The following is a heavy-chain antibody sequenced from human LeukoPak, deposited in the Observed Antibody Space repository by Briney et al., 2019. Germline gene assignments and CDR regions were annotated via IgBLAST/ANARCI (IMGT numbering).Heavy chain of an antibody. CDR3: AIGPAEIRSGWYYYYYYMDV. J-gene: IGHJ6*03. CDR2: IIPIFGTA. D-gene: IGHD6-19*01. CDR1: GGTFGSYA. Sequence: ASVKVSCKASGGTFGSYAISWVRQAPGQGLEWMGRIIPIFGTANYAQKFQGRVTITTDESTSTAYMELSSLRSEDTAVYYCAIGPAEIRSGWYYYYYYMDVWGKGTTVTVPS. V-gene: IGHV1-69*05.